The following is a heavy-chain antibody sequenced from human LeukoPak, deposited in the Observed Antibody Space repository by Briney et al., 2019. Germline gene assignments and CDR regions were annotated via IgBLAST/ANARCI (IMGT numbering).Heavy chain of an antibody. CDR1: GFSFTSYT. Sequence: VGSLRLTCEASGFSFTSYTMSCVRQAPGKGPEWVSLIYSSGSTYYTDSVKGRFTISRDNSQNTLYLQMNSLSAEGTAVYYCARTFLSGDGYKVGYFDYWGQGTLVTVSS. J-gene: IGHJ4*02. CDR3: ARTFLSGDGYKVGYFDY. CDR2: IYSSGST. D-gene: IGHD5-24*01. V-gene: IGHV3-53*01.